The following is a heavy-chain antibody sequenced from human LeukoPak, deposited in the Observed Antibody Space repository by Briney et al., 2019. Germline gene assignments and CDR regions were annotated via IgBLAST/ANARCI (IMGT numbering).Heavy chain of an antibody. J-gene: IGHJ6*02. D-gene: IGHD6-19*01. V-gene: IGHV5-51*01. CDR2: IYPGDSDT. Sequence: GESLKISCQGSGYSFTKYWIGWVRQMPGKGLEWMGIIYPGDSDTRYSPSFQGQVTISADESITTAYLQWSSLKASDTAMYYCATSQRAVAGYYYYYGMDVWGQGTTVTVSS. CDR3: ATSQRAVAGYYYYYGMDV. CDR1: GYSFTKYW.